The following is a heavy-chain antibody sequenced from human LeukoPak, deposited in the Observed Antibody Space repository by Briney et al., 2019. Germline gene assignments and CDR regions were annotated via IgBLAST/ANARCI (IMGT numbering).Heavy chain of an antibody. J-gene: IGHJ4*02. D-gene: IGHD2-2*02. CDR3: ATLPYCSSTSCYIFDY. CDR1: GYSFASYW. Sequence: GESLKISCKGSGYSFASYWIGWVRQMPGKGLEWMGIIYPGDSDTRYSPSFQGQVTISADKSISTAYLQWSSLKASDTAMYYCATLPYCSSTSCYIFDYWGQGTLVTVSS. CDR2: IYPGDSDT. V-gene: IGHV5-51*01.